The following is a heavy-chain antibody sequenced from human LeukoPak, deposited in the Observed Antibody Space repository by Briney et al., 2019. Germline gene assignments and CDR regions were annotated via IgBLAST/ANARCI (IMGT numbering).Heavy chain of an antibody. J-gene: IGHJ4*02. CDR1: GYSFTSYG. D-gene: IGHD3-16*01. V-gene: IGHV1-69*04. CDR2: IIPILGIA. Sequence: GASVKVSCKASGYSFTSYGISWVRQAPGQGLEWMGRIIPILGIANYAQKFQGRVTITADKSTSTAYMELSSLRSEDTAVYYCARVYAYDYVWGSSALDYWGQGTLVTVSS. CDR3: ARVYAYDYVWGSSALDY.